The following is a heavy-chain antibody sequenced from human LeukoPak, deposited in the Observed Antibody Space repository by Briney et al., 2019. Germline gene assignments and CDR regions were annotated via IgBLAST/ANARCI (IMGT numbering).Heavy chain of an antibody. V-gene: IGHV3-15*01. CDR1: GFTFSNAW. Sequence: GGSLRLSCAASGFTFSNAWMSWVRQAPGKGLEWVGRIKSKTDGGTTDYAAPVKGRFTISRDDSKNTLYLQMNSLKTEDTAVYYCTTALSYSSGWYFDYWGQGTLVTVS. CDR2: IKSKTDGGTT. J-gene: IGHJ4*02. CDR3: TTALSYSSGWYFDY. D-gene: IGHD6-19*01.